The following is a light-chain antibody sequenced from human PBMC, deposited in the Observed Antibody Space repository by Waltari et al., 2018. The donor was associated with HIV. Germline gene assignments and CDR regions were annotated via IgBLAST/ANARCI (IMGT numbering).Light chain of an antibody. CDR3: CAYAGSSTYV. Sequence: QSALTQPASVSGSPGQSITNSCTGTSSDVGGYNYVSWYQQHPGKAPKLMIYDVSKRPSGFSNRFSGYKSGNTASLTISGLQAEYEADYYCCAYAGSSTYVFGTGTKVTVL. CDR1: SSDVGGYNY. CDR2: DVS. J-gene: IGLJ1*01. V-gene: IGLV2-23*02.